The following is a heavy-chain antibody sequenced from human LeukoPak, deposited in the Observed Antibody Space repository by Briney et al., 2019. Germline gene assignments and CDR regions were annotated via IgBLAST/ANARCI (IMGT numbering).Heavy chain of an antibody. D-gene: IGHD3-22*01. Sequence: ASVKVSCKASGYTFTGYYMHWVRQAPGQGLEWMGWINPNSGGTNYAQKFQGRVTMTRDTSISTAYMELSRLRSDDTAVYYCARDLSPSGYHDYWGQGTLVTVSS. CDR3: ARDLSPSGYHDY. J-gene: IGHJ4*02. V-gene: IGHV1-2*02. CDR1: GYTFTGYY. CDR2: INPNSGGT.